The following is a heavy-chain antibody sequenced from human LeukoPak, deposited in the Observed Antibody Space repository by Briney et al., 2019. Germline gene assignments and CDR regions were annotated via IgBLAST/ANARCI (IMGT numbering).Heavy chain of an antibody. Sequence: SETLSLTCTVSGGSISSYYWSWIRQPAGKGLEWIGRIYTSGSTNYNPSLKSRVTMSVDTSKNQFSLKLSSVTAADTAAYYCAREQGRVEYSSSSYYYYYYMDVWGKGTTVTVSS. CDR3: AREQGRVEYSSSSYYYYYYMDV. J-gene: IGHJ6*03. CDR1: GGSISSYY. CDR2: IYTSGST. D-gene: IGHD6-6*01. V-gene: IGHV4-4*07.